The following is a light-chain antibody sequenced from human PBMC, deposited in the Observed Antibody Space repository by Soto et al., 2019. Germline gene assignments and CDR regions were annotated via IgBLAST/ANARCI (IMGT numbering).Light chain of an antibody. CDR2: GIY. V-gene: IGKV3-15*01. J-gene: IGKJ5*01. Sequence: EIVMTQSPCTLSVSPGETATLSCRASQVLGTNLASYQQKPGQSPTLLIYGIYIRATGVPVRFTGSGSGTEFTLNITSLQSEDFATYYCQQYNYWPPITFGQGTRLEIK. CDR3: QQYNYWPPIT. CDR1: QVLGTN.